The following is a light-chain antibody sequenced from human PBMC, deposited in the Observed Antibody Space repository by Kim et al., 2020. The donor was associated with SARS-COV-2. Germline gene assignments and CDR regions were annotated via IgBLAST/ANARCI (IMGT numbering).Light chain of an antibody. V-gene: IGLV10-54*04. CDR2: RNN. J-gene: IGLJ3*02. Sequence: LTQPPSVSKDLRQTATLTCTGNTNNVGHEGAAWLQQHQGHPPKLLFYRNNNRPSGISERFSASRSGNTASLTITGLQPEDEADYYCSAWDISFSGWV. CDR3: SAWDISFSGWV. CDR1: TNNVGHEG.